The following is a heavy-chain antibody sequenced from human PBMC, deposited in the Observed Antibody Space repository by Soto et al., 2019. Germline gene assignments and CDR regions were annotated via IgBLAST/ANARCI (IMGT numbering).Heavy chain of an antibody. D-gene: IGHD1-26*01. CDR1: GFTFEDYT. CDR3: AKASVGATPAPFDY. J-gene: IGHJ4*02. CDR2: ISWDGGST. V-gene: IGHV3-43*01. Sequence: GSRRLSCTASGFTFEDYTMRWFRQTPGKGLEWVSLISWDGGSTYYADSVKGRFTISRDNSKNSLYLQMNSLRTEDTALYYCAKASVGATPAPFDYWGQGTLVTVSS.